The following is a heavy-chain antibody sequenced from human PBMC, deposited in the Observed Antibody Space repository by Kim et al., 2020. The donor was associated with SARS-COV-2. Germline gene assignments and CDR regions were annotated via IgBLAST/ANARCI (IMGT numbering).Heavy chain of an antibody. J-gene: IGHJ6*02. CDR1: GYSLTTYA. Sequence: ASVKVSCKASGYSLTTYALNWVRQTPGQGLEWMGWISAETGKPTYAQGFRGRVVFSLDTSVSTAYMELSSLRAEDTAVYYCARGGYWVVPSYYTPGVWGQ. D-gene: IGHD1-26*01. CDR3: ARGGYWVVPSYYTPGV. CDR2: ISAETGKP. V-gene: IGHV7-4-1*02.